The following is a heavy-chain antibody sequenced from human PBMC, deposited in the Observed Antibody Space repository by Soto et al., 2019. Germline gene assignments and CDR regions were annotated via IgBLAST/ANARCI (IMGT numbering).Heavy chain of an antibody. Sequence: ASVKVSCKASGYIFTDYYINWVRQAPGQGPELMGWINPSSGDTNYAQKFQGRVTMTTDTSISTVCMELSRLRYEDTAVYYCARPYCSSNSCHNWFDSWGQGTLVTVSS. CDR1: GYIFTDYY. D-gene: IGHD2-2*01. CDR2: INPSSGDT. V-gene: IGHV1-2*02. CDR3: ARPYCSSNSCHNWFDS. J-gene: IGHJ5*01.